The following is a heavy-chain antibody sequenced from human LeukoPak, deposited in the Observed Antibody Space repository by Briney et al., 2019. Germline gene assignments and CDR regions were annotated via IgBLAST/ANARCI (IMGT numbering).Heavy chain of an antibody. CDR3: ARIQVYFDY. V-gene: IGHV3-74*01. CDR1: GFTFSDTW. CDR2: IRSDGSDT. J-gene: IGHJ4*02. Sequence: GGSLRLSCAASGFTFSDTWMHWVRQAPGKGLVWVSRIRSDGSDTRYAESVKGRFTISRDNAKNTLYLQMNSLRAEDTAVYYCARIQVYFDYWGQGTLVTVSS.